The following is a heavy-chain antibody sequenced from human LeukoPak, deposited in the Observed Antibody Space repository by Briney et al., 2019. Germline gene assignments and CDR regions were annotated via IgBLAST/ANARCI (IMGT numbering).Heavy chain of an antibody. CDR3: ATGAATDMRGMDV. V-gene: IGHV1-24*01. D-gene: IGHD6-25*01. CDR2: SDLENGET. Sequence: ASVKVSCKASGYSLTEIFMHWVRQGPGKGLEWMGGSDLENGETIYAEKFRGRVTLTEDTSTDTAYMELSSLTSEDTAIYYCATGAATDMRGMDVWGQGTTVTVSS. CDR1: GYSLTEIF. J-gene: IGHJ6*02.